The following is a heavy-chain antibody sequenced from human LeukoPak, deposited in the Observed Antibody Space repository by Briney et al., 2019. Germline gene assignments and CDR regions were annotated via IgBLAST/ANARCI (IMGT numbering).Heavy chain of an antibody. CDR2: ISYDGKNK. D-gene: IGHD6-13*01. V-gene: IGHV3-30*09. CDR3: GRVHIASWYCCSDY. J-gene: IGHJ4*02. CDR1: GFTFSSYS. Sequence: PGGSLRLSCAASGFTFSSYSLHWVRQAPGKGLEWVALISYDGKNKYYADSVRGRFAISRDSSKRTLFLEMNNLRPEDTAVYYCGRVHIASWYCCSDYWGQGTLVTVAS.